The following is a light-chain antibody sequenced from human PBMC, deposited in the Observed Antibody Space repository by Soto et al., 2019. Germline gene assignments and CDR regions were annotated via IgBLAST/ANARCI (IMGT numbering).Light chain of an antibody. V-gene: IGLV2-23*02. CDR1: SSDVGSYNL. Sequence: QSALTQPASVSGSPGQSITISCTGTSSDVGSYNLASWYQQNPGKAPKLMIYEVSKRPSGVSNRFSGSKSGNTASLTISGLQAEDEADYYCCSYAGSSTFAYVFGTGTKLTVL. CDR2: EVS. J-gene: IGLJ1*01. CDR3: CSYAGSSTFAYV.